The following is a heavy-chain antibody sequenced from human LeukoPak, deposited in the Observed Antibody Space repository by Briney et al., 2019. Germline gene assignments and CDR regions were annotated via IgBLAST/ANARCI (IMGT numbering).Heavy chain of an antibody. D-gene: IGHD3-9*01. CDR1: GFTFSSYW. CDR2: IKQDGSEK. CDR3: ARDPFTDYDILTGLFQH. Sequence: GGSLRLSCAASGFTFSSYWMSWVHQAPGKGLEWVANIKQDGSEKYYVDSVKGRFTISRDNAKNSLYLQMNSLRAEDTAVYYCARDPFTDYDILTGLFQHWGQGTLVTVSS. V-gene: IGHV3-7*01. J-gene: IGHJ1*01.